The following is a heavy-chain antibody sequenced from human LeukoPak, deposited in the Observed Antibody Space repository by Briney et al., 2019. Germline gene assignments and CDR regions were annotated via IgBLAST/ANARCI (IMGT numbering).Heavy chain of an antibody. CDR2: INPNSGGT. V-gene: IGHV1-2*06. CDR1: GYTFTGYY. J-gene: IGHJ5*02. Sequence: ASVKVSCKASGYTFTGYYMHWVRQAPGQGLEWMGRINPNSGGTNYAQKFQGRVTMTRDTSISTAYMELSRLRSGDTAVYYCARDGGAEDIVVVPAAIGWFDPWGQGTLVTVSS. D-gene: IGHD2-2*01. CDR3: ARDGGAEDIVVVPAAIGWFDP.